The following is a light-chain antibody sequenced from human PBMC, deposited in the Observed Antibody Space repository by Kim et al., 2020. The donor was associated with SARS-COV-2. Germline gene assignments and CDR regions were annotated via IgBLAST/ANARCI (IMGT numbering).Light chain of an antibody. Sequence: DVVMTQSPLSLPVTLGQPASISCRSSQSLVHSDGNTYLNWFQQRPGQSPRRLIYKVSNRDSGVPDRFSGSGSGTDFTLKISRVEAEDVGFYYCMQGTHWPPHTFGGGTKVDIK. V-gene: IGKV2-30*02. J-gene: IGKJ4*01. CDR3: MQGTHWPPHT. CDR2: KVS. CDR1: QSLVHSDGNTY.